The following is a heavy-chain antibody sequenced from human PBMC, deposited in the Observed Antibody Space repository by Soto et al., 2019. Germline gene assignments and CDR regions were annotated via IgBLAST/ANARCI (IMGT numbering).Heavy chain of an antibody. D-gene: IGHD2-2*01. V-gene: IGHV3-11*05. CDR2: ISSSSSYT. Sequence: GGSLRLSCAASGFTFSDYYMSWIRQAPGKGLEWVSYISSSSSYTNYADSVKGRFTISRDNAKNSLYLQMNSLRAEDTAVYYCAREGYCSSTSCYADYYYYGMDVWGQGTTVTVSS. CDR1: GFTFSDYY. J-gene: IGHJ6*02. CDR3: AREGYCSSTSCYADYYYYGMDV.